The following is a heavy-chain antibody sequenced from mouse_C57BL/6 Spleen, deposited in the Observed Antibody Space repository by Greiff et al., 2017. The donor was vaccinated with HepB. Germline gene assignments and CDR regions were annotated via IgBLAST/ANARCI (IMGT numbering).Heavy chain of an antibody. V-gene: IGHV1-53*01. J-gene: IGHJ4*01. Sequence: VKLLESGTELVKPGASVKLSCKASGYTFTSYWMHWVKQRPGQGLEWIGNINPSNGGTNYNEKFKSKATLTVDKSSSTAYMQLSSLTSEDSAVYYCARSSHGSTRYAMDYWGQGTSVTVSS. CDR2: INPSNGGT. CDR3: ARSSHGSTRYAMDY. CDR1: GYTFTSYW. D-gene: IGHD1-1*01.